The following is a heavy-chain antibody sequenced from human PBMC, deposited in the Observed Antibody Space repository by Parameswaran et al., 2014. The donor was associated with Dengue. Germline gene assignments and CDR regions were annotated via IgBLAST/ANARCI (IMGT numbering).Heavy chain of an antibody. CDR2: ISGSGGST. V-gene: IGHV3-23*01. J-gene: IGHJ5*02. D-gene: IGHD2-2*03. CDR3: AKDQLDEYGYNWFDP. Sequence: VRQAPGRAGVVSAISGSGGSTYYADSVKGRFTISRDNSKNTLYLQMNSLRAEDTAVYYCAKDQLDEYGYNWFDPWGQGTLVTVSS.